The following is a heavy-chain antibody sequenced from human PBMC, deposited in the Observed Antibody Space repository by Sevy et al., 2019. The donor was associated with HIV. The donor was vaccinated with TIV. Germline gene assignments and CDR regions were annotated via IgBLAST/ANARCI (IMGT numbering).Heavy chain of an antibody. CDR1: GFNFSTYA. Sequence: GGSLRLSCSVSGFNFSTYAIYWVRQAPGKGLEWVAVISSDVIRKYYGASARGRFAISRDNSNNTLSLQMNSLRIEDTAVYYCARDARGGAALPDYWGQGTLVTVSS. CDR2: ISSDVIRK. CDR3: ARDARGGAALPDY. J-gene: IGHJ4*02. D-gene: IGHD3-16*01. V-gene: IGHV3-30*09.